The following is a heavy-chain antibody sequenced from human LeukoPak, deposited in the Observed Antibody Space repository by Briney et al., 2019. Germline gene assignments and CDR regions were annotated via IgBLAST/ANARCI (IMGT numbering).Heavy chain of an antibody. CDR1: GFTFSNVW. V-gene: IGHV3-15*01. D-gene: IGHD1-1*01. Sequence: GGSLRLSCAATGFTFSNVWVSWVRQAPGKGLEWVGRIKSTTSGGTTDYAAPVKGRFSISRDDSKNMLYLQMNSLKTEDTAVYHCATYNRKDAFDFWGRGTMVTVSS. CDR2: IKSTTSGGTT. J-gene: IGHJ3*01. CDR3: ATYNRKDAFDF.